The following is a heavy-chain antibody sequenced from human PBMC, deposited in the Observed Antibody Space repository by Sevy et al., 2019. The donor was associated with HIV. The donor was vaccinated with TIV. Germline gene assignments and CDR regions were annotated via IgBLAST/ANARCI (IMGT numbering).Heavy chain of an antibody. CDR3: ARVDDILTNYFDY. V-gene: IGHV4-38-2*01. CDR2: IYHSGST. CDR1: GYSISSGYY. Sequence: SETLSLTCAVSGYSISSGYYWGWIRQPPGNGLEWIGSIYHSGSTYYNPSLKSRVTISVDTSKNQFSLKLSSVTAADTAVYYCARVDDILTNYFDYWGQGTLVTVSS. D-gene: IGHD3-9*01. J-gene: IGHJ4*02.